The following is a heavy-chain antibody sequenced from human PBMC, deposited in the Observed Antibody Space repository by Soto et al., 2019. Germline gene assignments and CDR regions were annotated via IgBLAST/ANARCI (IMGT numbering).Heavy chain of an antibody. CDR2: INPYSGGT. J-gene: IGHJ3*01. D-gene: IGHD3-10*01. Sequence: ASVKVSCKASGYTFTGYYMHWVRQAPGQGLEWIGLINPYSGGTNYAQKFQGWVTMTRDTSISTAYIELSRLRSDDTAVYYCARARTYYYGSGSYYNLLDAFDVWGQGTMVTVSS. CDR1: GYTFTGYY. CDR3: ARARTYYYGSGSYYNLLDAFDV. V-gene: IGHV1-2*04.